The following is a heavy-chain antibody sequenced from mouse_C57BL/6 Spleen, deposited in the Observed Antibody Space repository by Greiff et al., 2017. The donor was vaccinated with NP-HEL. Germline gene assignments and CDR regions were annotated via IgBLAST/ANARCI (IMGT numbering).Heavy chain of an antibody. J-gene: IGHJ1*03. Sequence: EVQLQQSGPELVKPGASVKISCKASGYSFTGYYMNWVKQSPEKSLEWIGEINPSTGGTTYNQKFKAKATLTVDKSSSTAYMQLKSLTSEDSAVYYCARSRGIYYGNSWYFDVWGTGTTVTVSS. V-gene: IGHV1-42*01. CDR2: INPSTGGT. D-gene: IGHD2-1*01. CDR3: ARSRGIYYGNSWYFDV. CDR1: GYSFTGYY.